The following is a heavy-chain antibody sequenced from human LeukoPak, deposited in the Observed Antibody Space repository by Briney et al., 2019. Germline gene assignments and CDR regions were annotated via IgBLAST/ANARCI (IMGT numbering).Heavy chain of an antibody. D-gene: IGHD2-2*01. CDR3: AKDLYGSTSWEPFDY. CDR1: GFTFSSYS. J-gene: IGHJ4*02. Sequence: GGSLRLSCAASGFTFSSYSMNWVRQAPGKGLEWVSYISSSSSTIYYADSVKGRFTISRDNAKNSLYLQMNSLRAEDTAVYYCAKDLYGSTSWEPFDYGGQGTLVTVSS. CDR2: ISSSSSTI. V-gene: IGHV3-48*04.